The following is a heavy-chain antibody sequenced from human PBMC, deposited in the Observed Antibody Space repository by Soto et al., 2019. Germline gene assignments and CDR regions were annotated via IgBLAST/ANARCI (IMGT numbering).Heavy chain of an antibody. D-gene: IGHD4-17*01. V-gene: IGHV3-33*01. Sequence: GGSLRLCCAASGFTFSSYGMHWVRQAPGKGLEWVAVIWYDGSNKYYADSVKGRFTISRDNSKNTLYLQMNSLRAEDTAVYYCARDEGYGDENYFDYWGQGTLVTVSS. J-gene: IGHJ4*02. CDR1: GFTFSSYG. CDR2: IWYDGSNK. CDR3: ARDEGYGDENYFDY.